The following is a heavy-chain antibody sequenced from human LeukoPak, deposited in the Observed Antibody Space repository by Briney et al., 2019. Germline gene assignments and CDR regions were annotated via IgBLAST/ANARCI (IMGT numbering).Heavy chain of an antibody. CDR1: GGSFSGYY. V-gene: IGHV4-34*01. J-gene: IGHJ4*02. CDR2: INHSGST. Sequence: PSETLSLTCAVYGGSFSGYYWSWIRQPPGKGLEWIGEINHSGSTNYNPSLKSRVTISVDTSKNQFSPKLSSVTAADTAVYYCASLGGYSGYDFDYWGQGTLVTVSS. CDR3: ASLGGYSGYDFDY. D-gene: IGHD5-12*01.